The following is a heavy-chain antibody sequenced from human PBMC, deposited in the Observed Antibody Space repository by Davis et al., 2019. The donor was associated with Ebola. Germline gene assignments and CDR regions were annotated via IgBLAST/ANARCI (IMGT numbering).Heavy chain of an antibody. CDR3: VRDSLTGINGLDV. CDR1: GGSISSYY. CDR2: IYYSGST. J-gene: IGHJ6*02. Sequence: MPSETLSLTCTVSGGSISSYYWSWIRQPPGKGLEWIGYIYYSGSTKYNPSLKSRVTISVDTSKNQFSLKLSSVTAADTAVYYCVRDSLTGINGLDVWGQGTTVTVSS. D-gene: IGHD3-9*01. V-gene: IGHV4-59*01.